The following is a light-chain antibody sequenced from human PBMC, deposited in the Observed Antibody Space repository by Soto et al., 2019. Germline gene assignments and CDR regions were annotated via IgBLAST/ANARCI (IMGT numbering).Light chain of an antibody. V-gene: IGLV2-14*01. Sequence: QSVLTQPASVSGPPGQSITISCTGTSSDVGAYNYVSWYQQHPGKAPKLMIYEVSNRPSGVSNRFSGSKSGNMASLTISGLQAEDEADYYCSSYISSSTLVFGTGTKVT. CDR3: SSYISSSTLV. J-gene: IGLJ1*01. CDR2: EVS. CDR1: SSDVGAYNY.